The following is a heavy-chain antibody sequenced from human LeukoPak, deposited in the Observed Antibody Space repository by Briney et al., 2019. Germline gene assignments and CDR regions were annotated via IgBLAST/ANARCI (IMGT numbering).Heavy chain of an antibody. D-gene: IGHD5-24*01. V-gene: IGHV1-2*02. CDR3: ARPKRDGYYYYYHMDV. J-gene: IGHJ6*03. Sequence: ASVKVSCKASGYTFTGYYMHWVRQAPGQGLEWMGWINPNSGGTNYAQKFQGRVTMTRDTSISTAYMELSRLRSDDTAVYYCARPKRDGYYYYYHMDVWGKGTTVTVSS. CDR2: INPNSGGT. CDR1: GYTFTGYY.